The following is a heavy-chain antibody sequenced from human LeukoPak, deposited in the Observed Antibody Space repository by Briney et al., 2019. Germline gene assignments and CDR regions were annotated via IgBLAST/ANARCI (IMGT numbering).Heavy chain of an antibody. Sequence: SETLSLTCTVSGGSISRYYWTWIRQPPGKGLECIGYIYYSGSANYNPSLKSRVNISVDASKIQFSLKLTSVTAADTAVYYCARGVNSGYFDYCGQGTLVTVSS. D-gene: IGHD1-26*01. V-gene: IGHV4-59*01. CDR3: ARGVNSGYFDY. J-gene: IGHJ4*02. CDR1: GGSISRYY. CDR2: IYYSGSA.